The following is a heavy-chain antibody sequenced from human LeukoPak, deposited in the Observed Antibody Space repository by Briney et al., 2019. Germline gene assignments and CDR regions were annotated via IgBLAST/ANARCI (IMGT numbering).Heavy chain of an antibody. CDR3: ARGPTRYYFDC. J-gene: IGHJ4*02. Sequence: SETLSLTCTVSSGSISSYYWSWIRQPPGKGLEWIGYIFYSGSTNYNPSLKSRVTIPVDTSKNQFSLELSSVTAADTAVYYCARGPTRYYFDCWGQGTLVTVSS. V-gene: IGHV4-59*01. CDR1: SGSISSYY. D-gene: IGHD4-17*01. CDR2: IFYSGST.